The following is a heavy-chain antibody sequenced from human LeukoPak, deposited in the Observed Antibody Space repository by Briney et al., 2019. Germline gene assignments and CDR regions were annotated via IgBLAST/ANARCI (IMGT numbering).Heavy chain of an antibody. Sequence: GESLQISCRGSGYRFTNYWIGWVRQMPGKGLEWMGIIYPSDSDTRYSPSFQGQVTISADKSISTAYLQWSSLKASDTAMYYCTSPGSGSFDYWGQGTLVTVSS. CDR2: IYPSDSDT. J-gene: IGHJ4*02. CDR1: GYRFTNYW. CDR3: TSPGSGSFDY. V-gene: IGHV5-51*01. D-gene: IGHD3-10*01.